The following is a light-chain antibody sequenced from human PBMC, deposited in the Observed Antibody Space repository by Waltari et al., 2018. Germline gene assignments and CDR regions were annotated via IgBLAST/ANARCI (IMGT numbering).Light chain of an antibody. CDR1: QSISNW. V-gene: IGKV1-5*03. Sequence: DIQMTQSPSTLSASVGDRVTITCRASQSISNWLAWYQQKPGKAPKLLLYKASTLESGVPSRFSGSGSGTEFTLTISSLQPDDFVTYYCQQYNSYSLLTFGGGTKVEIK. CDR3: QQYNSYSLLT. J-gene: IGKJ4*01. CDR2: KAS.